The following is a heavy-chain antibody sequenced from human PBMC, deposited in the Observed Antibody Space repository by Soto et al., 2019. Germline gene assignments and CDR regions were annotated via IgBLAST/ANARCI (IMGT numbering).Heavy chain of an antibody. J-gene: IGHJ4*02. CDR3: ANLVGGGVTTLFDN. V-gene: IGHV3-23*01. CDR2: ISGSDGST. D-gene: IGHD4-17*01. Sequence: EVQLLESGGGLVQPGGSLSLSCAASGFTFSAYAMSWVRQAPGKGLELVSGISGSDGSTHYADSVKGRFTISRSNSRNTMYLLMKSLGVEATALYYCANLVGGGVTTLFDNWGQGTVVTV. CDR1: GFTFSAYA.